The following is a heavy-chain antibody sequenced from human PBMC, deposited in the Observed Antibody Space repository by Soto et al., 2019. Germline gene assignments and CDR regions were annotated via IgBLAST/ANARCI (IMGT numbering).Heavy chain of an antibody. CDR3: ARQKAMPPHFYSGMDV. J-gene: IGHJ6*02. CDR1: GGTFGSYT. CDR2: IIPMFGTA. Sequence: QVHLVQSGAEVKKPGSSVKVSCTASGGTFGSYTVTWVRQAPGPGLEWRGEIIPMFGTASYAQKFQGRVTMNEDKYTTTAHMELSSLRSDDTAVYFCARQKAMPPHFYSGMDVWCQGTTVTVSS. D-gene: IGHD2-2*01. V-gene: IGHV1-69*06.